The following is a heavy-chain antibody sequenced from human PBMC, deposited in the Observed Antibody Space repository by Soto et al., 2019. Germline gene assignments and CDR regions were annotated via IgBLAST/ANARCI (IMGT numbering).Heavy chain of an antibody. CDR1: GGTFSSYA. V-gene: IGHV1-69*13. D-gene: IGHD3-9*01. CDR2: IIPIFGTA. J-gene: IGHJ6*02. CDR3: ARGLEAGDILTGSLHLNYYYYYGMDV. Sequence: SVKVSCKASGGTFSSYAISWVRQAPGQGLEWMGGIIPIFGTANYAQKFQGRVTITADESTSTAYMELSSLRSEDTAVYYCARGLEAGDILTGSLHLNYYYYYGMDVWGQGTTVTVS.